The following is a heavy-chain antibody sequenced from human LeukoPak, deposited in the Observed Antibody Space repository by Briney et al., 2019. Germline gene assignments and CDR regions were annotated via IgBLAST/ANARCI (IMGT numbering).Heavy chain of an antibody. D-gene: IGHD5-24*01. Sequence: GGSLRLSCAASGFTFSSYAMIWVRQAPGKGLEGVSAISGSGGSTYYADSVKGRLTVSRDNSKNTLYLQMESLRVEDTAVYYCQARHGCWGHGTLVTVSS. CDR1: GFTFSSYA. CDR2: ISGSGGST. V-gene: IGHV3-23*01. J-gene: IGHJ4*01. CDR3: QARHGC.